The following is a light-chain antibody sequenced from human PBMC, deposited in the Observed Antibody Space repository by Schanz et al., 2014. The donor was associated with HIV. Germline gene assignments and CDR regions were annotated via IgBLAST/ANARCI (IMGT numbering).Light chain of an antibody. Sequence: QSALTQPASVSGSPGQSITISCTGSSSDIGSYVYVSWCQQHPGKAPKLMIYEVTKRPSGVPDRFSGSKSGNTASLTISGLQAEDEADYYCCSFAGTIWVFGGGTKLTVL. CDR2: EVT. V-gene: IGLV2-8*01. CDR3: CSFAGTIWV. CDR1: SSDIGSYVY. J-gene: IGLJ3*02.